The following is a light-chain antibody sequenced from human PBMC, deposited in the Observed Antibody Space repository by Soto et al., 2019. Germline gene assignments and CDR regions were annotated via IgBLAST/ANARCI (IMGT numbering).Light chain of an antibody. CDR3: AAWDDSLNAV. CDR1: SSNIGSNT. CDR2: SNN. Sequence: QSVLTQPPSASGTAGQRVTISCSGSSSNIGSNTVNWYQQLPGTAPKLLIYSNNQRPSGVPDRFSGSKSGTSASLAISGLQSEDEADYYCAAWDDSLNAVFGGGTKVTVL. V-gene: IGLV1-44*01. J-gene: IGLJ2*01.